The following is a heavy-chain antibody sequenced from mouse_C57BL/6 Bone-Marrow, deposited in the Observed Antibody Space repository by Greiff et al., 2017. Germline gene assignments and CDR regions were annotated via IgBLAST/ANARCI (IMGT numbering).Heavy chain of an antibody. J-gene: IGHJ4*01. CDR2: IHPNSGST. Sequence: VQLQQPGAELVKPGASVKLSCKASGYTFTSYWMHWVKQRPGQGLEWIGMIHPNSGSTNYNEKFKSKATLTVDKSSSTAYMQLSSLTSEDSAVYYCARRFRSYYFAMDYWGQGTSVTVSS. CDR1: GYTFTSYW. CDR3: ARRFRSYYFAMDY. V-gene: IGHV1-64*01.